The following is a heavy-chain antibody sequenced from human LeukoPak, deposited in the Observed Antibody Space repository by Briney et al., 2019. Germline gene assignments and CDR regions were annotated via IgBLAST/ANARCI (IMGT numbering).Heavy chain of an antibody. D-gene: IGHD2-15*01. V-gene: IGHV4-39*01. Sequence: PSETLSLTCTVSGGSISSSSYYWGWIRQPPGKGLEWIGSIYYSGSTYYNPSLKSRVTISVDTSKNQFSLKLSSVTAADTAVYHCARVPVVVAATLFDYWGQGTLVTVSS. J-gene: IGHJ4*02. CDR2: IYYSGST. CDR3: ARVPVVVAATLFDY. CDR1: GGSISSSSYY.